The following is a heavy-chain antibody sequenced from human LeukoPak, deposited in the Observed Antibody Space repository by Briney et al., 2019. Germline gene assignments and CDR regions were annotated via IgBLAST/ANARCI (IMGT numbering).Heavy chain of an antibody. CDR2: ISGSGGST. Sequence: GGSLRLSCAASGCTFSSYAMSWVRQAPGKGLEWVSAISGSGGSTYYADSVKGRFTISRDNSKNTLYLQMNSLRAEDTAVYYCAKGPQYSSPVGYFDYWGQGTLVTVSS. J-gene: IGHJ4*02. D-gene: IGHD6-19*01. CDR1: GCTFSSYA. CDR3: AKGPQYSSPVGYFDY. V-gene: IGHV3-23*01.